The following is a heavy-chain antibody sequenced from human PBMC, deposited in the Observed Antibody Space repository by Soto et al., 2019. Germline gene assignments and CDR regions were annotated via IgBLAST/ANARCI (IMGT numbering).Heavy chain of an antibody. D-gene: IGHD3-10*01. J-gene: IGHJ4*02. CDR3: ARDPLWFGELSGQYYFDY. V-gene: IGHV3-33*01. CDR1: GFTFSSYG. CDR2: IWYDGSNK. Sequence: QVQLVESGGGVVQPGRSLRLSCAASGFTFSSYGMHWVRQAPGKGLEWVAGIWYDGSNKYYADSVKGRFTIYRDNSKNTLSLQMNSLSAEDTAVYYCARDPLWFGELSGQYYFDYWGQGTLVTVSS.